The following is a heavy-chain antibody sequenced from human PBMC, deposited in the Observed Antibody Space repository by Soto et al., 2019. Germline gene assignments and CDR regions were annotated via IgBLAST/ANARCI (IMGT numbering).Heavy chain of an antibody. CDR1: GYTCTSYA. CDR2: INAGNGNT. V-gene: IGHV1-3*05. Sequence: QVQHVQSGAEENKPVASVKVSCKASGYTCTSYAMHCVRQAPGQRLEWMGRINAGNGNTKYSQQFQGRVTITRDTSARKAYMELSRVRSEDTAMYYCARSPCIAVAAYWGQGTLVTV. CDR3: ARSPCIAVAAY. J-gene: IGHJ1*01. D-gene: IGHD6-19*01.